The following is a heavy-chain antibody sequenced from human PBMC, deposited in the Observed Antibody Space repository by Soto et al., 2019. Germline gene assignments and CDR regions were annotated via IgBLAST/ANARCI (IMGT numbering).Heavy chain of an antibody. CDR1: GFTFISYA. CDR2: ISYDGSNK. J-gene: IGHJ4*02. D-gene: IGHD1-26*01. Sequence: GGALRLSCAASGFTFISYAMHWVRQAPGKGLEWVAVISYDGSNKYYADSVKGRFTISRDNSKNTLYLQMNSLRAEDTAVYYCARDGDYSGSYSSDYWGQGTLVTVSS. V-gene: IGHV3-30-3*01. CDR3: ARDGDYSGSYSSDY.